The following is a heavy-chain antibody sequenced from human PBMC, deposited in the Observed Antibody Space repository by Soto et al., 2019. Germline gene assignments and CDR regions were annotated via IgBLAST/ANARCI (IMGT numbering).Heavy chain of an antibody. CDR2: IDYSGGT. J-gene: IGHJ4*02. CDR1: GGSISSGFYY. D-gene: IGHD3-16*01. Sequence: TSETLSLTCTVSGGSISSGFYYWSWIRQHPGKGLEWIGYIDYSGGTFYNPSLESRVTISVDTSKIRFSLNVTSVTAADTAVYYCARDRGGLPDYWGQGTLVTVSP. CDR3: ARDRGGLPDY. V-gene: IGHV4-31*03.